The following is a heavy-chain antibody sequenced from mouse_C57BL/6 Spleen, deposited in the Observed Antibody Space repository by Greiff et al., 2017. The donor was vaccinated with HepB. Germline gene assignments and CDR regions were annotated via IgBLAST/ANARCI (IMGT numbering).Heavy chain of an antibody. Sequence: VQLQQSGPELVKPGASVKISCKASGYAFSSSWMNWVKQRPGKGLEWIGRIYPGDGDTNYNGKFKGKATLTADNSSSTAYMQLSGLVSVDSAVYFFARWLDYWGQGTTLTVSS. J-gene: IGHJ2*01. CDR2: IYPGDGDT. V-gene: IGHV1-82*01. CDR3: ARWLDY. CDR1: GYAFSSSW.